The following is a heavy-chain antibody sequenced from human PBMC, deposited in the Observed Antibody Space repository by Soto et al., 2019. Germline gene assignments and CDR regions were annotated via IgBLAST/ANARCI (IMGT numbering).Heavy chain of an antibody. J-gene: IGHJ6*02. CDR2: IYYSGST. V-gene: IGHV4-59*01. D-gene: IGHD3-9*01. Sequence: SEPLSLTCTVSGGSISSYYWSWIRQPPGKGLEWIGYIYYSGSTNYNPSLKSRVTISVDTSKNQFSLKLSSVTAADTAVYYCATYYAILTGDDPTGMDVWGQGNKVSV. CDR1: GGSISSYY. CDR3: ATYYAILTGDDPTGMDV.